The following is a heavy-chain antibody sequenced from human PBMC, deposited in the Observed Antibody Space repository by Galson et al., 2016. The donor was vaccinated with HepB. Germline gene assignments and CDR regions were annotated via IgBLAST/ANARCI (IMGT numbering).Heavy chain of an antibody. V-gene: IGHV3-21*06. D-gene: IGHD2-2*01. CDR3: ASFETVEYPRNFDY. J-gene: IGHJ4*02. CDR1: GITFSHYS. CDR2: ISGDSNYI. Sequence: SLRLSCAASGITFSHYSMNWVRQAPGKGLEWVSSISGDSNYILYSDSVRGRLTISRDDAKNSLFLQMNSLRVEDTAVYYCASFETVEYPRNFDYWGQGTLITVSS.